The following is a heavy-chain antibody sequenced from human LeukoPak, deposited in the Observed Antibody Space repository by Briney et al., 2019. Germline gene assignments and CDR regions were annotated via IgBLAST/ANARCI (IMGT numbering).Heavy chain of an antibody. V-gene: IGHV3-21*01. CDR2: ISTRSTYI. Sequence: GGSLRLSCAASGFTFNYYAMTWVRQAPGKGLEWVSSISTRSTYIYYADSLKGRFTISRDNAKNSLYLQMNSLRDEDTAVYFCARFRSSRYWVDAFDIWGQGTMVIVSS. D-gene: IGHD6-13*01. J-gene: IGHJ3*02. CDR3: ARFRSSRYWVDAFDI. CDR1: GFTFNYYA.